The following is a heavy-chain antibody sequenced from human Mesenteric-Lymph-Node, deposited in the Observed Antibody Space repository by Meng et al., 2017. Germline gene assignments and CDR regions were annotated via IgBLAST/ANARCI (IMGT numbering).Heavy chain of an antibody. Sequence: SVKVSCKASGCTFSSYAISWVRQAPGQGLEWMGGIIPIFGTANYAQKFQGRVTITADESTSTAYMELSSLRSEDTAVYYCARGRTINGYCSGGSCYDAGHYYYYGMDVWGQGTTVTVSS. CDR2: IIPIFGTA. D-gene: IGHD2-15*01. J-gene: IGHJ6*02. V-gene: IGHV1-69*13. CDR1: GCTFSSYA. CDR3: ARGRTINGYCSGGSCYDAGHYYYYGMDV.